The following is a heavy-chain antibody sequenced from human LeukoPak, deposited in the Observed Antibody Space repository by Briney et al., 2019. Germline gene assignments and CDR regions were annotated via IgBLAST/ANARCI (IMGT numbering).Heavy chain of an antibody. D-gene: IGHD2-2*01. J-gene: IGHJ4*02. CDR1: GFTFSSYA. V-gene: IGHV3-23*01. CDR3: AKDGRYCSSNTRYQYFDS. CDR2: ISGSGGST. Sequence: HTGGSLRLSCAASGFTFSSYAMSWVRQAPGKGLEWVSAISGSGGSTYYADSVKGRFTISRDNSKNTLYLQMNSLRAEDTAVYYCAKDGRYCSSNTRYQYFDSWGQGALVTVSS.